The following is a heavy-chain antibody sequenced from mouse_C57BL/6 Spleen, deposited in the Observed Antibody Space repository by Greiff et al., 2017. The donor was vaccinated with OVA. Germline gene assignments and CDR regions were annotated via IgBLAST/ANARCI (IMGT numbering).Heavy chain of an antibody. D-gene: IGHD2-3*01. CDR2: IDPETGGT. CDR3: TRRGDGYTFAY. V-gene: IGHV1-15*01. Sequence: QVQLQQSGAELVRPGASVTLSCKASGYTFTDYEMHWVKQTPVHGLEWIGAIDPETGGTAYNPKFKGKAILTADKSSSTAYMELRSLTSEDSAVYYCTRRGDGYTFAYWGQGTLVTVSA. J-gene: IGHJ3*01. CDR1: GYTFTDYE.